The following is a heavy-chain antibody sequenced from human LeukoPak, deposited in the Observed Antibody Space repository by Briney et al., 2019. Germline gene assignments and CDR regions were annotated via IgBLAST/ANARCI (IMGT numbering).Heavy chain of an antibody. J-gene: IGHJ6*02. CDR1: GFTFSDYY. CDR2: ISSSSSYT. V-gene: IGHV3-11*05. D-gene: IGHD2/OR15-2a*01. Sequence: GGSLRLSCAASGFTFSDYYMSWIRQAPGKGLEWVSYISSSSSYTNYADSVKGRITISRDNSKNTLYLQMSSLRAEDTGVYYCVRDANRGAYGMDVWGQGTTVSVSS. CDR3: VRDANRGAYGMDV.